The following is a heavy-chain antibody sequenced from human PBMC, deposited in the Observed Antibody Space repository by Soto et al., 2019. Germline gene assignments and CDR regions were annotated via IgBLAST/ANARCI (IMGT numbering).Heavy chain of an antibody. V-gene: IGHV1-3*01. J-gene: IGHJ3*02. CDR3: ARTTPPNDAFDI. Sequence: ASVKVSCKASGYTFTSYAMHWVRQAPGQRLEWMGWINAGNGNTKYSQKFQGRVTIPRKTPASTPYMELSSLRSEATAVYYCARTTPPNDAFDIWGKGKMVTVPS. CDR1: GYTFTSYA. CDR2: INAGNGNT. D-gene: IGHD1-1*01.